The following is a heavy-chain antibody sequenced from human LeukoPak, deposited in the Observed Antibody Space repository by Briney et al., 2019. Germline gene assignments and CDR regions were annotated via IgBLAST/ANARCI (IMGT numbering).Heavy chain of an antibody. V-gene: IGHV4-39*01. Sequence: KPSETLSLTCTVSGGSISSSSYYWGWIRQPPGKGLEWIGSIYYSGSTYYNPSLKSRVTISVGTSKNQFSLKLSSVTAADTAVYYCARGLYNYGHGDYWGQGTLVTVSS. J-gene: IGHJ4*02. CDR1: GGSISSSSYY. CDR3: ARGLYNYGHGDY. CDR2: IYYSGST. D-gene: IGHD5-18*01.